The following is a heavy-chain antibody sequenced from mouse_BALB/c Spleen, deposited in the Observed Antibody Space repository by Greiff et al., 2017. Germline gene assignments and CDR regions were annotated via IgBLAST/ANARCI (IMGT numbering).Heavy chain of an antibody. CDR1: GFTFSSYA. D-gene: IGHD1-1*01. CDR3: ARHYYGSRTFNWYCDV. CDR2: ISSGGSYT. V-gene: IGHV5-9-3*01. J-gene: IGHJ1*01. Sequence: EVQRVESGGGLVKPGGSLKLSCAASGFTFSSYAMSWVRQTPEKRLEWVATISSGGSYTYYPDSVKGRFTISRDNAKNTLYLQMSSLRSEDTAMYYCARHYYGSRTFNWYCDVWGAGTTVTVSS.